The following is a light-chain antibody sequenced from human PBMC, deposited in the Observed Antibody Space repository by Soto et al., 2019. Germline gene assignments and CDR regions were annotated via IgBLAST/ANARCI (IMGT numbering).Light chain of an antibody. V-gene: IGLV2-14*01. Sequence: QSALTQPASVSGAPGQSITISCTGTSSDIGGYKYVSWYQQHPGKAPKLMIYEGSKRPSGVSNRFSGSKSGNTASLTISGLQAEDEADYYCSSFSSSTTLYVFGTGTKLTVL. CDR3: SSFSSSTTLYV. CDR1: SSDIGGYKY. CDR2: EGS. J-gene: IGLJ1*01.